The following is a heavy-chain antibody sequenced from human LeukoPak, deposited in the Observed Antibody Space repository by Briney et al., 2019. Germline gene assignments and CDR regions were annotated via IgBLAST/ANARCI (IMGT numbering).Heavy chain of an antibody. CDR1: GGSISSYY. J-gene: IGHJ6*02. V-gene: IGHV4-59*08. CDR3: ARQHPPDYGDYVSRPRYYGMDV. CDR2: IYYSGST. D-gene: IGHD4-17*01. Sequence: PSETLSLTCTVSGGSISSYYWSWIRQPPGKGLEWIGYIYYSGSTNYNPSLKSRVTISVDTSKNQFSLKLSSVTAADTAVYYCARQHPPDYGDYVSRPRYYGMDVWGQGTTVTVSS.